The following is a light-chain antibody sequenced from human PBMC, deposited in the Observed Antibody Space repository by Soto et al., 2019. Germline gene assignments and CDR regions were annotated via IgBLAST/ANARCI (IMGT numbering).Light chain of an antibody. CDR3: QKYNSAPLT. CDR1: QGTAPY. V-gene: IGKV1-27*01. J-gene: IGKJ4*01. CDR2: ATS. Sequence: DGQMTQSPSSLSAFVGDRFTITSRASQGTAPYLAWFQQKSGKVPKLLIYATSTLQSGVPSRFSGSGSGTDVTLTINSLQPEDVGTSYCQKYNSAPLTFGGETKVEIK.